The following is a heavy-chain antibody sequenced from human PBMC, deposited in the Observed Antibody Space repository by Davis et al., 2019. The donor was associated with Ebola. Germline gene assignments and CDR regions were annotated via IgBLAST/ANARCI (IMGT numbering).Heavy chain of an antibody. J-gene: IGHJ4*02. CDR1: GFTFSSHV. V-gene: IGHV3-23*01. Sequence: PGGSLRLSCAASGFTFSSHVMRWVRQSPGKGPEWVSSISESGNATYYADSVRGRYTVSRNNSKNTRYLHMYSLRAEETAVYYCAKRWEIRYFGYWGQGTLVTVSS. D-gene: IGHD1-26*01. CDR3: AKRWEIRYFGY. CDR2: ISESGNAT.